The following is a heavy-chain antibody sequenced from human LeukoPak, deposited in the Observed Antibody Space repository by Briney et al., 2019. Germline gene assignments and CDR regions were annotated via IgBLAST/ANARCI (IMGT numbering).Heavy chain of an antibody. CDR1: GFTFSSYG. CDR3: ARSYSSSRGAFDY. V-gene: IGHV3-21*01. J-gene: IGHJ4*02. D-gene: IGHD6-6*01. Sequence: PGGSLRLSCAASGFTFSSYGMNWVRQAPGKGLEWVSSITSSSSYIYYADSVKGRFTISRDNAKNSLYLQMNSLRAEDTAVYYCARSYSSSRGAFDYWGQGTLVTVSS. CDR2: ITSSSSYI.